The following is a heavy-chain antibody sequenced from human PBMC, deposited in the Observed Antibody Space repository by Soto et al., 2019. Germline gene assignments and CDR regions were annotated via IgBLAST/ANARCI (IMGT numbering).Heavy chain of an antibody. Sequence: EVQVLESGGGLVQPGGSLRLSCAVSGFTFRSNAMSWVRQAPGKGLEWVSAISSSGGFTYYADSVKGRFTISRDNSRNTLYLEMKSLRADDTAVYFCAKEGATCGGDCYLRSPFDFWGPGTLVTVSS. J-gene: IGHJ4*02. CDR1: GFTFRSNA. V-gene: IGHV3-23*01. CDR3: AKEGATCGGDCYLRSPFDF. CDR2: ISSSGGFT. D-gene: IGHD2-21*02.